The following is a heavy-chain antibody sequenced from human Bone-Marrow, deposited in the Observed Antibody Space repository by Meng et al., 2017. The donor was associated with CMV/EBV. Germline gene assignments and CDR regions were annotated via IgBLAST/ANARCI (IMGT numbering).Heavy chain of an antibody. CDR3: ARGTGSSWFDY. Sequence: SCKASGYTSTGHFMHWVRQAPGQGLEWMGWINPNNGGTNYAQKFQGRVTMTRDTSISTAYMELNYLTSDDTAVYYCARGTGSSWFDYWGQGTLVTVSS. V-gene: IGHV1-2*02. D-gene: IGHD1-26*01. CDR2: INPNNGGT. J-gene: IGHJ4*02. CDR1: GYTSTGHF.